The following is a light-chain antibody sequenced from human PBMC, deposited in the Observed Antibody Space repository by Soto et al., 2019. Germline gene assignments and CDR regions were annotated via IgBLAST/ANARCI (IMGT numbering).Light chain of an antibody. J-gene: IGLJ1*01. CDR3: SSYTSSSRYV. V-gene: IGLV2-14*01. CDR2: DVS. Sequence: QSVLTQPASVSGSPGQSITISCTGTSSDVGDYNYVSWYQQHPGKAPKFMIYDVSIRPSGVSNRFCGSKSGNTASLTISGLQAEDEADYYCSSYTSSSRYVFGTGTKLTVL. CDR1: SSDVGDYNY.